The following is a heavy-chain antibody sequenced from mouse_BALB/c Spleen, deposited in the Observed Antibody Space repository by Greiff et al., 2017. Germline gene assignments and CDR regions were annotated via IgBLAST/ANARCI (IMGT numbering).Heavy chain of an antibody. Sequence: EVQLVESGPSLVKPSQTLSLTCSVTGDSITSGYWNWIRKFPGNKLEYMGYISYSGSTYYNPSLKSRISITRDTSKNQYYLQLNSVTTEDTATYSCAGGNHEDYAMDYWGQGTSVTVSS. D-gene: IGHD2-1*01. CDR1: GDSITSGY. V-gene: IGHV3-8*02. J-gene: IGHJ4*01. CDR3: AGGNHEDYAMDY. CDR2: ISYSGST.